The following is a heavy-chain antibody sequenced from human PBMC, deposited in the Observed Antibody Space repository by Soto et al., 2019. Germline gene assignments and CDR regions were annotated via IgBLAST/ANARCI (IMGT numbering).Heavy chain of an antibody. V-gene: IGHV5-51*01. J-gene: IGHJ6*02. CDR2: IYPGDSDT. CDR1: GYRFTSYW. D-gene: IGHD4-4*01. Sequence: GESLKISCKGSGYRFTSYWIGWVRQMPGKGLEWMGIIYPGDSDTRYSPSFQGQVTISADKSISTAYLQWSSLKASDTAMYYCARHIRDVVTTPYHYYGMDVSGQATTVTVSS. CDR3: ARHIRDVVTTPYHYYGMDV.